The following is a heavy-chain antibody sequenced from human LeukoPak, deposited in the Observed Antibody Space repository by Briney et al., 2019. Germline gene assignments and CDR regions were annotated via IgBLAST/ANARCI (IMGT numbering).Heavy chain of an antibody. J-gene: IGHJ4*02. CDR2: INPKSGGT. Sequence: ASVKVSCKTSGYTFTGYYMHWVRQAPGQGPEWMGWINPKSGGTNYAQKFQGRVTMTRDTSINTAYMELGRLGVDDTAVYYCVPSAHDIYHFDYWGQGSLVTVSS. CDR1: GYTFTGYY. V-gene: IGHV1-2*02. CDR3: VPSAHDIYHFDY. D-gene: IGHD5-12*01.